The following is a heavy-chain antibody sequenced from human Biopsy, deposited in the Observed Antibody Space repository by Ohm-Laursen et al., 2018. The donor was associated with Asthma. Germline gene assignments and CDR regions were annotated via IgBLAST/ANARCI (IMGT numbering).Heavy chain of an antibody. CDR3: ATVAQLLSSSGYYFAY. D-gene: IGHD3-22*01. Sequence: SVKVSCKASGYSFTDYHLHWVRQAPGQGLEWMGGITPIFGTANYAQKFQGRVTITADESTSTAYMELSSLRSEDTAVYYGATVAQLLSSSGYYFAYWGQGTLVTVSS. CDR2: ITPIFGTA. J-gene: IGHJ4*02. CDR1: GYSFTDYH. V-gene: IGHV1-69*01.